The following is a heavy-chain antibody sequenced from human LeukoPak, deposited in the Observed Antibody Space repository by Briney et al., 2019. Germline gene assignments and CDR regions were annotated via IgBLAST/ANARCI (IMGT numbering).Heavy chain of an antibody. V-gene: IGHV6-1*01. CDR2: TYYRSKWYN. CDR1: GDSVSSNSAA. CDR3: AREFEGYSSGPGVCDY. J-gene: IGHJ4*02. D-gene: IGHD6-19*01. Sequence: SQTLSLTCAISGDSVSSNSAAWNWIRQSQSRGLEWLVRTYYRSKWYNDYAVSVKSRITINPDTSKNQFSLQLNSVTPEDTAVYYCAREFEGYSSGPGVCDYWGQGTLVTVSS.